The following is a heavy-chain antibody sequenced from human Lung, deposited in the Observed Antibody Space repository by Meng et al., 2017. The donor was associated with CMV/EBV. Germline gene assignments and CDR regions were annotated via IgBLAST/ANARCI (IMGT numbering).Heavy chain of an antibody. Sequence: GGSLRPSCAASGFTFSSYTMNWVRQAPGKGLEWVSYISNSGSAKYYADSLRGRFTISRDNAKNSLYLQMNSLRADDTAVYYCARSLFDSNDPLDYWGQGTVVXVSS. J-gene: IGHJ4*02. V-gene: IGHV3-48*04. CDR3: ARSLFDSNDPLDY. D-gene: IGHD3-22*01. CDR1: GFTFSSYT. CDR2: ISNSGSAK.